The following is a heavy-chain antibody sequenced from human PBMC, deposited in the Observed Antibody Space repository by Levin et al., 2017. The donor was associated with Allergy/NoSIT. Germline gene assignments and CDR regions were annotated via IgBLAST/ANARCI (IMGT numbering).Heavy chain of an antibody. D-gene: IGHD6-13*01. Sequence: MSSETLSLTCAVSGGSISSSNWWSWVRQPPGKGLEWIGEIYHSGSTNYNPSLKSRVTISVDKSKNQFSLKLSSVTAADTAVYYCARDRAHKIAAAGTDDAFDIWGQGTMVTVSS. J-gene: IGHJ3*02. CDR2: IYHSGST. CDR3: ARDRAHKIAAAGTDDAFDI. CDR1: GGSISSSNW. V-gene: IGHV4-4*02.